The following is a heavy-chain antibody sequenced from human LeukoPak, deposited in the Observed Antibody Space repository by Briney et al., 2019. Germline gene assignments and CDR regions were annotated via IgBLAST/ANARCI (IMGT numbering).Heavy chain of an antibody. CDR3: AKDMMYSSSSAFDY. D-gene: IGHD6-13*01. CDR1: GFTFDDYA. CDR2: ISWNSGSI. V-gene: IGHV3-9*01. Sequence: PGGSLRLSCAASGFTFDDYAMHWVRQAPGKGLEWVSGISWNSGSIGYADPVKGRFTISRDNAKNSLYLQMNSLRAEDTALYYCAKDMMYSSSSAFDYWGQGTLVTVSS. J-gene: IGHJ4*02.